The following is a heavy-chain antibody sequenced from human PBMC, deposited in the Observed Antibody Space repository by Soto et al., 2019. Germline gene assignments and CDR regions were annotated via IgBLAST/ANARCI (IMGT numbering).Heavy chain of an antibody. Sequence: QVQLQQWGAGLLKPSETLSLTCAVYGGSFSGYYWSWIRQPPGKGLEWIGEINHSGSTNYNPSLKSRVTISVDTSKNQFSLKLSSVTAADTAVYYCARTNIVATIRRAIAYWGQGTLVTVSS. J-gene: IGHJ4*02. V-gene: IGHV4-34*01. CDR3: ARTNIVATIRRAIAY. CDR1: GGSFSGYY. D-gene: IGHD5-12*01. CDR2: INHSGST.